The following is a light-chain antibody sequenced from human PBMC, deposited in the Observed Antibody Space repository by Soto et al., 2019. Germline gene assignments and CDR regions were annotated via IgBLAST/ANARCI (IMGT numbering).Light chain of an antibody. V-gene: IGLV2-23*01. CDR1: SSDVGSYNL. J-gene: IGLJ2*01. CDR3: CSYARSTTVGNVV. Sequence: QSALTQPASVSGSPGQSITISCTGTSSDVGSYNLVSWYQQHPGKAPKLMIYEGTKRPSGVSNRFSGSKSGNTASMTISGLQAEDEADYYCCSYARSTTVGNVVFGGGTKVTVL. CDR2: EGT.